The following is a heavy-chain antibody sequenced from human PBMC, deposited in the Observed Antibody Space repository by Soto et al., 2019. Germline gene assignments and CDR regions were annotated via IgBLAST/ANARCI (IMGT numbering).Heavy chain of an antibody. CDR1: GFTFSVYS. Sequence: VQLVESGGGLVQPGGSLRLSCAASGFTFSVYSMNWIRQAPGKGLQWVSYMTSDMKTIHYADSVKGRFTISRDNAKNLVYLQMTSLRDEDTAVYYCARSVEGHFDYWGQGALVTVSS. CDR2: MTSDMKTI. J-gene: IGHJ4*02. D-gene: IGHD6-19*01. CDR3: ARSVEGHFDY. V-gene: IGHV3-48*02.